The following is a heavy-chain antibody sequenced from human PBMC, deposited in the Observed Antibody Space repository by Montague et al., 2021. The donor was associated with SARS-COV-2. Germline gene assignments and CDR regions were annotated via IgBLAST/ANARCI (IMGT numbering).Heavy chain of an antibody. D-gene: IGHD3-16*01. CDR2: LYSDGST. Sequence: SLRLSWAASGFPVSTNYMNWVRQAPGKGLEWVSVLYSDGSTNYADSVKGRFTISRDKSKGTMFLQMNSLRAEDTAVYYCARGPHYDFFDYWGQGTLVSVSS. V-gene: IGHV3-53*01. CDR1: GFPVSTNY. J-gene: IGHJ4*02. CDR3: ARGPHYDFFDY.